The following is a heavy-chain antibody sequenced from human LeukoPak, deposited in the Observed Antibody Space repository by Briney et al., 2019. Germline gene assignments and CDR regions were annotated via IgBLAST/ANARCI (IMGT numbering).Heavy chain of an antibody. CDR1: GFAFESFT. D-gene: IGHD5-12*01. V-gene: IGHV3-21*04. CDR2: ISDTGRDI. Sequence: GGSLRLSCAGSGFAFESFTMTWVRQAPGKGLEWVSLISDTGRDINYADSVRGRFTISRDNTKNSLFLQMDSLRVEDTAIYYCAKGLFSAYDKYLDSWGQGTLVTASS. CDR3: AKGLFSAYDKYLDS. J-gene: IGHJ4*02.